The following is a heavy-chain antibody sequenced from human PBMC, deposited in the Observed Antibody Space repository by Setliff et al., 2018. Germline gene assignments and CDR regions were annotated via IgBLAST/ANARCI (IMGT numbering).Heavy chain of an antibody. V-gene: IGHV4-38-2*01. CDR2: IYHSGST. D-gene: IGHD3-3*01. Sequence: PSETLSLTCAVSGYSISSGYYWDWIRQPPGKGLEWIGSIYHSGSTYYNPSLKGRVTISVDTSKNQFSLKLSSVTAADTAIYYCRFWSSYYKNDYWAQGTLVTVSS. J-gene: IGHJ4*02. CDR3: RFWSSYYKNDY. CDR1: GYSISSGYY.